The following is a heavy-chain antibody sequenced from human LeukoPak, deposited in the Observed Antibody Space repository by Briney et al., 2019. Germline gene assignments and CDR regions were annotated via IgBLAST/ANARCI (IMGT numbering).Heavy chain of an antibody. J-gene: IGHJ5*02. CDR2: IYYTGST. V-gene: IGHV4-59*01. D-gene: IGHD2-2*01. CDR3: ARDAPLGYCSSTSCYGGWFDP. CDR1: GGSINSYY. Sequence: SETLSLTCTVSGGSINSYYWNWIRQPPGKGLEWIGYIYYTGSTNYNPSLKSRVTISVDTSKNQFSLKLSSVTAADTAVYYCARDAPLGYCSSTSCYGGWFDPWGQGTRVTVPS.